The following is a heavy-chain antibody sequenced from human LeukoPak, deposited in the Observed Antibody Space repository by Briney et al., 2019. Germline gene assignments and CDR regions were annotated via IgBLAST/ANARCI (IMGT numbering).Heavy chain of an antibody. V-gene: IGHV3-23*01. CDR3: AKDREYTGYDFFLPFDY. CDR1: GFTFSSYA. Sequence: GGSLRLSCAASGFTFSSYAMSWVRQAPGKGLEWVSAISASGASTFYADSVKGRFTISRDNPKNTLYLQMNSLRAGDTALYYCAKDREYTGYDFFLPFDYWGQGTLVTVSS. D-gene: IGHD5-12*01. J-gene: IGHJ4*02. CDR2: ISASGAST.